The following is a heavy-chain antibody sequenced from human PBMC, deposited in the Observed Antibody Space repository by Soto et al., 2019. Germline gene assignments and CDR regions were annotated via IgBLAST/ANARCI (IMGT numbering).Heavy chain of an antibody. Sequence: GGSLRLSCAASGFTFSSYAMHWVRQAPGKGLEYVSAISSNGGSTYYANSVKGRFTISRDNSKNTLYLQMGSLRAEDMAVYYCARAGPAAMFAFDIWGQGTMVTVSS. CDR1: GFTFSSYA. CDR2: ISSNGGST. D-gene: IGHD2-2*01. CDR3: ARAGPAAMFAFDI. V-gene: IGHV3-64*01. J-gene: IGHJ3*02.